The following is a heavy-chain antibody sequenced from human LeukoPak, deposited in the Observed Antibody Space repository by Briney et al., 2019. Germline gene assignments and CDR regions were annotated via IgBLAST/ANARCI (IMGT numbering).Heavy chain of an antibody. Sequence: GGSLRLSCAASGFTFSSYSMNWVRQAPGKGLEWVSSISSSSSYIYYADSVKGRFTISRDNAKNSLYLQMNSLRAEDTALYYCAKDMGIAAAGFDYWGQGTLVTVSS. D-gene: IGHD6-13*01. J-gene: IGHJ4*02. V-gene: IGHV3-21*04. CDR1: GFTFSSYS. CDR3: AKDMGIAAAGFDY. CDR2: ISSSSSYI.